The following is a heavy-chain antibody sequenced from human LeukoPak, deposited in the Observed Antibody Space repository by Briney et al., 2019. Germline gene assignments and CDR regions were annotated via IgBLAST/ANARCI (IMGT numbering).Heavy chain of an antibody. J-gene: IGHJ4*02. CDR2: IKSNTDGGTT. CDR1: GFPFSNAW. CDR3: TTGSGLLGD. D-gene: IGHD3-16*01. V-gene: IGHV3-15*01. Sequence: GGSLRLSCAASGFPFSNAWMTWVRQAPGKGLEWVGRIKSNTDGGTTDYAAPVKGRFTISRDDSKNTLYLQMNSLKTEVTAVYYCTTGSGLLGDWGQGTLVTVSS.